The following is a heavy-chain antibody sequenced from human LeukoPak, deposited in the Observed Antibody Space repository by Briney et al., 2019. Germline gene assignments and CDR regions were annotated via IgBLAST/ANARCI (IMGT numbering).Heavy chain of an antibody. CDR2: IYYSGSS. CDR1: GGSISNSRYY. Sequence: SETLSLTCTVSGGSISNSRYYWGWIRQPPGKGLEWIGNIYYSGSSYYNPSLKSRVTISLDTSKNQFSLKLSSVTAADTAVYYCATYADAFDVWGQGTMVTVSS. V-gene: IGHV4-39*07. J-gene: IGHJ3*01. CDR3: ATYADAFDV.